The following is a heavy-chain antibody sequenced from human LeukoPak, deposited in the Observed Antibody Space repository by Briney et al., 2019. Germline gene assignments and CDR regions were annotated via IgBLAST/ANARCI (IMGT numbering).Heavy chain of an antibody. V-gene: IGHV4-39*01. CDR3: ARIAAAGLA. D-gene: IGHD6-25*01. CDR1: GASIDRSTYY. CDR2: VYYSGST. J-gene: IGHJ5*02. Sequence: PSETLSLTCSVSGASIDRSTYYGGWIRQPPGKGLEWIGSVYYSGSTYYNSALKSRVTISVDTSKNQFSLKLYSVTAADTSVYLCARIAAAGLAWGQGTLVTVSS.